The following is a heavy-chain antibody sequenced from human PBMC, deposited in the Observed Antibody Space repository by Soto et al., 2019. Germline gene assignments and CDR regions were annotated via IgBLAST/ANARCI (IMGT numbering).Heavy chain of an antibody. CDR3: DSSTYSGEND. D-gene: IGHD4-4*01. V-gene: IGHV1-69*02. CDR2: IIPILGIA. Sequence: QVQLVQSGAEVKKPGSSVKVSCKASGGTFSSYTISWVRQAPGQGLEWMGRIIPILGIANYAQKFQGRVTITADHSTSTAYMELTSLRSEDRAVYSCDSSTYSGENDWGQGTLVTVSS. J-gene: IGHJ4*02. CDR1: GGTFSSYT.